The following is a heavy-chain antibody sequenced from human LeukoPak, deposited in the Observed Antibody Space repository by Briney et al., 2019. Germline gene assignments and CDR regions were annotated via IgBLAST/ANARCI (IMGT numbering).Heavy chain of an antibody. CDR1: GYTFTGYY. D-gene: IGHD3-3*01. V-gene: IGHV1-2*06. CDR3: ARSGRGAFGVVMNKYYFDY. CDR2: INPNSGGT. Sequence: ASVKVSCKASGYTFTGYYMHWVRQAPGQGLEWMGRINPNSGGTNYAQKFQGRVTMTRDTSISTAYMELSRLRPDDTAVYYCARSGRGAFGVVMNKYYFDYWGQGTLVTVSS. J-gene: IGHJ4*02.